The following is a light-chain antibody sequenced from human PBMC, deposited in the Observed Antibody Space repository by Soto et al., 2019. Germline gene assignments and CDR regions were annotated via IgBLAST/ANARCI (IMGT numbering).Light chain of an antibody. V-gene: IGKV1-5*03. CDR1: QSISNR. J-gene: IGKJ1*01. CDR3: QHYTSYSQT. CDR2: KAY. Sequence: DIQVTQSPSTLSASVGDRVTITCRASQSISNRLAWYQQTPGKAPKLLIYKAYILESGVPSRFSGSGSGTEFTLTIRSLQPDDFASYYCQHYTSYSQTFGQGTKVEMK.